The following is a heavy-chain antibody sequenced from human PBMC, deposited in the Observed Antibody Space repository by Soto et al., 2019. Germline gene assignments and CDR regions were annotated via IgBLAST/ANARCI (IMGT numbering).Heavy chain of an antibody. CDR3: AMTVTTFYDWFDP. V-gene: IGHV4-59*08. CDR1: GGSISGYY. J-gene: IGHJ5*02. CDR2: VYYSGST. D-gene: IGHD4-4*01. Sequence: SETLSLTCTVSGGSISGYYWSWIRQSPEKGLEWIGHVYYSGSTKYNPSLKSRVTISVDTSKNQFSLNLRSVTAADTAVFYCAMTVTTFYDWFDPWGQGILVTVSS.